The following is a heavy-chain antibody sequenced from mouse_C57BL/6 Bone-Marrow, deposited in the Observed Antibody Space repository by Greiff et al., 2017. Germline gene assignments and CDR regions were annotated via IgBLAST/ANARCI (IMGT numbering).Heavy chain of an antibody. D-gene: IGHD1-1*01. V-gene: IGHV1-69*01. J-gene: IGHJ2*01. Sequence: VQLQQPGAELVMPGASVKLSCKASGYTFTSYWMHWVKQRPGQGLEWIGEIDPSDSYTNYNQKFKGKSTLTVDKSSSTAYMQLSSLTSDDSAVYYCAREGTVVSYYFDYWGQGTTLTVSS. CDR1: GYTFTSYW. CDR3: AREGTVVSYYFDY. CDR2: IDPSDSYT.